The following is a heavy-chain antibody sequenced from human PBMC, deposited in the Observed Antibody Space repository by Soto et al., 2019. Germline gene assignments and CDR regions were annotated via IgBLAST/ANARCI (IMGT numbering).Heavy chain of an antibody. Sequence: EVQLLESGGGLLQPGGSLRLSCAASGFTFSSYAMSWVRQAPGKGLELVSAISGSGGSTYYADSVKGRFTISRDNSKNTLYLQMNRLIAEDTAVYYCAKDRGSPPDGWFDPWGQGTLVTVSS. D-gene: IGHD6-13*01. V-gene: IGHV3-23*01. CDR1: GFTFSSYA. J-gene: IGHJ5*02. CDR3: AKDRGSPPDGWFDP. CDR2: ISGSGGST.